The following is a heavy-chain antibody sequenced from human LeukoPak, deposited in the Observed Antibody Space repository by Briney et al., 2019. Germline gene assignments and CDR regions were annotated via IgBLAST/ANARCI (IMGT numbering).Heavy chain of an antibody. CDR2: INPNSGAT. V-gene: IGHV1-2*02. J-gene: IGHJ4*02. CDR1: GYTFTDYY. Sequence: GASVKVSCKTSGYTFTDYYIHWVRQAPGQGLEWMGWINPNSGATNYAQKFQGRVTTTRDTSIRTAYMELSRLRSDDTAVYYCASDRRSSDYYGEFDYWGQGTLVTVSS. CDR3: ASDRRSSDYYGEFDY. D-gene: IGHD3-22*01.